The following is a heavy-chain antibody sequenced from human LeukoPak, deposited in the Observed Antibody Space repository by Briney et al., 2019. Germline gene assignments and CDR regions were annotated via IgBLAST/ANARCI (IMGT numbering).Heavy chain of an antibody. CDR2: ISGSGGST. Sequence: GGSLRLSCAASGLTFSSYAMSWVRQAPGKGLEWVSAISGSGGSTYYADSVKGRFTISRDNSKNTLYLQMNSLRAEDTAVYYCAKEGLDYDFWSGYYLIYMDVWGKGTTVTVSS. J-gene: IGHJ6*03. CDR3: AKEGLDYDFWSGYYLIYMDV. CDR1: GLTFSSYA. D-gene: IGHD3-3*01. V-gene: IGHV3-23*01.